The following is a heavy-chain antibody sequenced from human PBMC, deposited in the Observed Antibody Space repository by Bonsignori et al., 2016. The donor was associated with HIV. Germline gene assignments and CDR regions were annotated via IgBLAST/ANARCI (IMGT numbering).Heavy chain of an antibody. J-gene: IGHJ6*03. CDR3: ARGMRDGYNLGYFYYMDV. V-gene: IGHV4-59*01. D-gene: IGHD5-24*01. Sequence: QVQLQESGPGLVTPSETLSLTCTVSSGSTSNYYWSWIRQPPGKGLQWIGYIYRSRNTNYNPSLNSRVTISVDSSKNQFSLKLSSVTAADTAVYYCARGMRDGYNLGYFYYMDVWGQGTTVTVSS. CDR1: SGSTSNYY. CDR2: IYRSRNT.